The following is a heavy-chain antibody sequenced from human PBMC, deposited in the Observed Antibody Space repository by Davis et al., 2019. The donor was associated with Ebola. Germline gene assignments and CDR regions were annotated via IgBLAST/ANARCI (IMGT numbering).Heavy chain of an antibody. CDR2: ISYDGSNK. CDR1: GFTFSSYA. J-gene: IGHJ4*02. V-gene: IGHV3-30-3*01. D-gene: IGHD6-13*01. CDR3: ARARGAAGLIHRYYFDY. Sequence: GESLKISCAASGFTFSSYAMSWVRQAPGKGLEWVAVISYDGSNKYYADSVKGRFTISRDNAKNSLYLQMNSLRDEDTAVYYCARARGAAGLIHRYYFDYWGQGTLVTVSS.